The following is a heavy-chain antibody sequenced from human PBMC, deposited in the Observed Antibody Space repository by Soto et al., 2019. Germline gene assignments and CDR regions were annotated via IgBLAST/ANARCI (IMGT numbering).Heavy chain of an antibody. D-gene: IGHD5-18*01. J-gene: IGHJ6*02. Sequence: EVQLVESGGGLIQPGGSLRLSCAASGFTVSSNYMSWVRQAPGKGLEWVSVIYSGGSTYYADSVKGRFTISRDNSKNTVYLQINSLRAEDTAVYYCAREYSYGYYYYYAMDVWGQGTTVTVSS. V-gene: IGHV3-53*01. CDR3: AREYSYGYYYYYAMDV. CDR1: GFTVSSNY. CDR2: IYSGGST.